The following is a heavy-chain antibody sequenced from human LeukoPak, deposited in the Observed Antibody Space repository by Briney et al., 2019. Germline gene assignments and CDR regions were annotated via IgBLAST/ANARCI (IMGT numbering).Heavy chain of an antibody. CDR1: GFTFSSYG. Sequence: GGSLRLSCAASGFTFSSYGMHWVRQAPAKGLEWVAVISYDGSNKYYADSVKGRFTISRDNSKNTLYLQMNSLRAEDTAVYYCGKDTGYDSSGYPLRYYYYAMDVWGQGTTVTVSS. CDR3: GKDTGYDSSGYPLRYYYYAMDV. CDR2: ISYDGSNK. V-gene: IGHV3-30*18. J-gene: IGHJ6*02. D-gene: IGHD3-22*01.